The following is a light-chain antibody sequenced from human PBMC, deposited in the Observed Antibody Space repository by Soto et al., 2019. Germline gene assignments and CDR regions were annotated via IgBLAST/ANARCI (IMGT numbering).Light chain of an antibody. CDR3: LYDNKSPLT. Sequence: DIQTPPSPSAVSASVGDRSPITSRASQCIISYVAWFPQKPGKDTDHFSCAASTLQTWCPSRFSGSGSGTEFTLTFTRPQPEGLASYQCLYDNKSPLTFGRGTNVDIK. CDR1: QCIISY. V-gene: IGKV1-17*03. J-gene: IGKJ4*01. CDR2: AAS.